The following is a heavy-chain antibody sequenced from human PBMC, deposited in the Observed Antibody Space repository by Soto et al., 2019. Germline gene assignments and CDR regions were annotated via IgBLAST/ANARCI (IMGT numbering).Heavy chain of an antibody. CDR1: GASISNGYYS. CDR3: ARGPSGDKVDY. J-gene: IGHJ4*02. Sequence: QVQLQEPGPRLVEPSHTLSLTCTVSGASISNGYYSWSWIRQSPGTGLEWIGHIHSGGTTYSNPSLKSRLTISVDMSKNQFSLKLSSLTAADTAVYYCARGPSGDKVDYWGPGTLVTVSS. V-gene: IGHV4-30-4*01. D-gene: IGHD1-26*01. CDR2: IHSGGTT.